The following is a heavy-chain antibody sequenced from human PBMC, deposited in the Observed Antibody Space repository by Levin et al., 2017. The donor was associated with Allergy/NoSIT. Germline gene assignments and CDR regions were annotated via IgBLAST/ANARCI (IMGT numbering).Heavy chain of an antibody. J-gene: IGHJ4*02. CDR1: GFSFSDHY. V-gene: IGHV3-72*01. CDR2: TRNKANSYST. Sequence: PGGSLRLSCEASGFSFSDHYMDWVRQAPGKGLEWVGRTRNKANSYSTQYAASVKGRFTISRDNSKNSMFLQMNSLKAEDTAMYYCARSGSYFGGGDYWGQGTLVTVSS. CDR3: ARSGSYFGGGDY. D-gene: IGHD1-26*01.